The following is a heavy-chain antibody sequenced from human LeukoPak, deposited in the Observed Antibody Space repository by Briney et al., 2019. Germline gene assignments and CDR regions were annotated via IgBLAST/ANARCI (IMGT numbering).Heavy chain of an antibody. CDR1: GGTFSSYA. CDR2: MNPNSGNT. J-gene: IGHJ4*02. CDR3: ARNSGVLTSLYFDY. V-gene: IGHV1-8*02. D-gene: IGHD2-8*01. Sequence: GASVKVSCKASGGTFSSYAISWVRQAPGQGLEWMGWMNPNSGNTGYAQKFQGRVTMTRNTSISTAYMELSSLRSEDTAVYYCARNSGVLTSLYFDYWGQGTLVTVSS.